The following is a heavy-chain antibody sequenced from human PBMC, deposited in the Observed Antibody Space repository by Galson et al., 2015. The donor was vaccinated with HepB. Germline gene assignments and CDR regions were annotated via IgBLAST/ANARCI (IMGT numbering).Heavy chain of an antibody. CDR2: ARSKANSYSK. J-gene: IGHJ4*02. D-gene: IGHD3-3*01. CDR1: GFTFSEHY. V-gene: IGHV3-72*01. CDR3: VREGGNDFWSGYYDYFDY. Sequence: LRLSCAASGFTFSEHYMDWVRQAPGKGLEWLARARSKANSYSKEYAASVKDRFTISRDDSKNSLYLQMNSLKTEDTAVCYCVREGGNDFWSGYYDYFDYWGQGTLVTVSS.